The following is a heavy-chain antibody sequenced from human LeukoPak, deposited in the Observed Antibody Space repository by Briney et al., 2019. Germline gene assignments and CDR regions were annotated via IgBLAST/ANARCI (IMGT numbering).Heavy chain of an antibody. CDR2: INQDGSKE. D-gene: IGHD5-12*01. CDR3: VRDGGVSGYDLLDY. V-gene: IGHV3-7*01. Sequence: PGGSLRLSCTASGFIFSNYSMTWVRQAPGKGLEWVAQINQDGSKEYYIDSVKVRFSISRDNARNSLSLQMNSLRAEDTAVYYCVRDGGVSGYDLLDYWGQGTLVTVSS. CDR1: GFIFSNYS. J-gene: IGHJ4*02.